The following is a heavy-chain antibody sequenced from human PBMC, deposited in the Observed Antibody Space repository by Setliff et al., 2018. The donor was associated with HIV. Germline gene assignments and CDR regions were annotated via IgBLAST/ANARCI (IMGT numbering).Heavy chain of an antibody. CDR1: GGSFSGYY. D-gene: IGHD5-18*01. CDR3: ARRGYSYVERVYYYYMDV. Sequence: SETLSLTCAVYGGSFSGYYWSWIRQPPGKGLEWIGEINHSGSTNYNPSLKSRVTISVDTSKNQFSLKLSSVTAADTAMYYCARRGYSYVERVYYYYMDVWGKGTTVTVSS. J-gene: IGHJ6*03. CDR2: INHSGST. V-gene: IGHV4-34*01.